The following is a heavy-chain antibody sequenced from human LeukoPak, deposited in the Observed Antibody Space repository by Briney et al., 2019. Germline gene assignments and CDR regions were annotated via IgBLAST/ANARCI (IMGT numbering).Heavy chain of an antibody. CDR2: IYHSGST. D-gene: IGHD4-17*01. CDR3: ARLDYGDYGAYFDY. Sequence: SETLSLTCAVSGGSISSSNWWSWVRQPPGKGLEWIGEIYHSGSTNCNPSLKSRVTISLDKSKNQFSLKLSSVTAADTAVYYCARLDYGDYGAYFDYWGQGTLVTVSS. J-gene: IGHJ4*02. V-gene: IGHV4-4*02. CDR1: GGSISSSNW.